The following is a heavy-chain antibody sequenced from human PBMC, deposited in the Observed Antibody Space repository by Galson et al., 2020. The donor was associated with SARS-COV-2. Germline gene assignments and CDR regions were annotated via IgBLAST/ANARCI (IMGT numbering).Heavy chain of an antibody. CDR1: GYSFTSYW. Sequence: HGESLKISCKGSGYSFTSYWISWVRQMPGKGLEWMGIIYPGDSDTKYSPSFQGQVTISADKSVSTAYLQWSSLKASDTAMYYCARPTLAYCGGDCYPHYFDYWGQGTLVTVS. CDR2: IYPGDSDT. CDR3: ARPTLAYCGGDCYPHYFDY. J-gene: IGHJ4*02. V-gene: IGHV5-51*01. D-gene: IGHD2-21*02.